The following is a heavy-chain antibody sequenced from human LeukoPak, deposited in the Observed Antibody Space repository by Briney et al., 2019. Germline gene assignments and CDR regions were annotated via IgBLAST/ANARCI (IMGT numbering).Heavy chain of an antibody. CDR2: IVVDTGYT. V-gene: IGHV1-58*02. Sequence: GASVTVSCTASGFTFTTSAMQWVRQSRGQPLEWIGWIVVDTGYTNYAQTFQERLTITRDMSTSTAYMALSSLRSEDTAVYYCAADLRPQTGYAYGMGVWGQGTTVTVSS. J-gene: IGHJ6*02. CDR1: GFTFTTSA. CDR3: AADLRPQTGYAYGMGV. D-gene: IGHD5-12*01.